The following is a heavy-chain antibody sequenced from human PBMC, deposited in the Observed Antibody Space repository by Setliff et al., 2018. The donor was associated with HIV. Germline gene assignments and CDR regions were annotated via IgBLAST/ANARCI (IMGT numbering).Heavy chain of an antibody. J-gene: IGHJ4*02. Sequence: SETLSLTCSVSGYSINTAYYWGWIRQSPGKGLEWIGGFHHSGSTHYNPSLKSRVTISGQTSNNQFSLQLTSVTAADTAVYYCARQGTSGWYSYFDYWGQGILVTVSS. CDR3: ARQGTSGWYSYFDY. CDR1: GYSINTAYY. CDR2: FHHSGST. V-gene: IGHV4-38-2*01. D-gene: IGHD6-19*01.